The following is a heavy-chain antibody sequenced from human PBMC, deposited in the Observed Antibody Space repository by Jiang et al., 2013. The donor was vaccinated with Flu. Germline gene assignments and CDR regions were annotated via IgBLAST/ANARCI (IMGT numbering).Heavy chain of an antibody. V-gene: IGHV4-59*08. D-gene: IGHD2-21*01. CDR3: ARGIPQKNYGMDV. CDR2: IYYSGST. CDR1: GGSISSYY. Sequence: GLVKPSETLSLTCTVSGGSISSYYWSWIRQPPGKGLEWIGYIYYSGSTNYNPSLKSRVTISVDTSKNQFSLKLSSVTAADTAVYYCARGIPQKNYGMDVWGQGTTVTVSS. J-gene: IGHJ6*02.